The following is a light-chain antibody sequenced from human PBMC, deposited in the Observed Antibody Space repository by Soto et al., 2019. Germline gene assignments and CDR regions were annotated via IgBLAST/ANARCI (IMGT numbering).Light chain of an antibody. CDR3: ATWDDSLHGVV. CDR1: TGVIESNT. J-gene: IGLJ7*01. Sequence: QSVLTQPPSASGTPGQRVTISCSGRTGVIESNTVNWYQQLPGMAPKLLIYRNNQRPSGVPDRFSGSKSGTSAALAISGLQSEDEADYYCATWDDSLHGVVFGGGTQLTDL. V-gene: IGLV1-44*01. CDR2: RNN.